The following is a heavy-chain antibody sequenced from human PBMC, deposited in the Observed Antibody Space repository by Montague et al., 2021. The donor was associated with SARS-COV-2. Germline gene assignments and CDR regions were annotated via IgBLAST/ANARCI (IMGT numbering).Heavy chain of an antibody. CDR2: INNTGXT. CDR3: ATEMPAYDVFDI. D-gene: IGHD2-2*01. CDR1: GGSVTSGDYY. J-gene: IGHJ3*02. V-gene: IGHV4-61*08. Sequence: SETLSLTCTVSGGSVTSGDYYWTWIRQPRGKGLEWIGYINNTGXTXHXXXXKSRVTISMDTSKNQFSLKVDSVSAADTAVYYCATEMPAYDVFDIWGQGTMVTVSS.